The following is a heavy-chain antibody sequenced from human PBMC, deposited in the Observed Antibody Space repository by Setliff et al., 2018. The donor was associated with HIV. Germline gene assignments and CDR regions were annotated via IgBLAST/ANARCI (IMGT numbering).Heavy chain of an antibody. V-gene: IGHV4-4*02. Sequence: SETLSLTCAVSGGSIMTGDWWSWVRQSPGKRLEWIGEISHSGSTNYNPSLRSRVTMSVDKSNNQFSLKLSSVTAADTAVYYCARHYNGAVADAYSYYYYMDVWGKGTTVTVSS. CDR1: GGSIMTGDW. CDR2: ISHSGST. J-gene: IGHJ6*03. CDR3: ARHYNGAVADAYSYYYYMDV. D-gene: IGHD6-19*01.